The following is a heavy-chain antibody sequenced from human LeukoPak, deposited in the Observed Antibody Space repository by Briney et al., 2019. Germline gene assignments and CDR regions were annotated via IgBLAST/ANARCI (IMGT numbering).Heavy chain of an antibody. J-gene: IGHJ6*02. D-gene: IGHD3-22*01. V-gene: IGHV4-34*01. CDR1: GGSFSGYY. CDR2: INHSGST. CDR3: AGPSGVPSSGYWRGYYYYGMDV. Sequence: SETLSLTCAVYGGSFSGYYWSWIRQPPGKGLEWIGEINHSGSTNYNPSLKSRVTISVDTSKNQFSLKLSSVTAADTAVYYCAGPSGVPSSGYWRGYYYYGMDVWGQGTTVTVSS.